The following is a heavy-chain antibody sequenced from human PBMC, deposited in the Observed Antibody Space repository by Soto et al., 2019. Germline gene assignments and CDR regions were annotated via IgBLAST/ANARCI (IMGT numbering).Heavy chain of an antibody. V-gene: IGHV1-69*01. CDR3: ARGPYYDFWKGFAHFDY. CDR1: GDTFNIYA. J-gene: IGHJ4*02. CDR2: IIPVFGTP. D-gene: IGHD3-3*01. Sequence: QVQLEQSGAEVKKLGSSVKVPCKTSGDTFNIYAISWVRQAPGQGLEWMGGIIPVFGTPSYAQKFRDRVTITADESTSTAHMELRSLTSEDTAVYYCARGPYYDFWKGFAHFDYWGQETLVTVSS.